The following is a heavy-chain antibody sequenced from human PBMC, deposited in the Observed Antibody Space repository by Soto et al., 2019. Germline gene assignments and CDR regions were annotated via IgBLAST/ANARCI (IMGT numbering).Heavy chain of an antibody. CDR1: GASISSSY. V-gene: IGHV4-59*01. CDR3: ARGGNRYSNVASGVGGFEF. CDR2: VYHTGAT. Sequence: ASETLSLTCTVSGASISSSYWSWIRQSPERGLEWIAYVYHTGATNYNPSLKSRVTISLDTSKGQFSLNLTSLTTADTAVYFCARGGNRYSNVASGVGGFEFWGQGSLVTVSS. D-gene: IGHD5-12*01. J-gene: IGHJ4*02.